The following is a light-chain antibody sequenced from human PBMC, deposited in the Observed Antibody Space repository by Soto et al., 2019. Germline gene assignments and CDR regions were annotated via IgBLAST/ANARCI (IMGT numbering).Light chain of an antibody. J-gene: IGLJ1*01. CDR1: SSDVGGYNY. Sequence: QSVLTQPASVSGSPGQSITISCTGTSSDVGGYNYVSWYQQHPGKAPKLMIYEVSNRPSGVSNRFSGSKSGNTASLTISGLQAEDEADYYCSSYTSSSPSFGTGTKVTVL. CDR2: EVS. CDR3: SSYTSSSPS. V-gene: IGLV2-14*01.